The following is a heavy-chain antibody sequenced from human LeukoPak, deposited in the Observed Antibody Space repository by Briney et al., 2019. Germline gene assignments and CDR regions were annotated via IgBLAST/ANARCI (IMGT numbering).Heavy chain of an antibody. CDR3: ARWSSSGLLGDY. CDR1: GFTFSSYWK. Sequence: PGGSLRLSCAASGFTFSSYWKSWVRQAPGKGLEWIGSVYQSGITYYTPSLKSRVTISVDRSKNQFSLKLSSVTAADTAVYYCARWSSSGLLGDYWGQGTLVTVSS. D-gene: IGHD6-6*01. CDR2: VYQSGIT. J-gene: IGHJ4*02. V-gene: IGHV4-4*02.